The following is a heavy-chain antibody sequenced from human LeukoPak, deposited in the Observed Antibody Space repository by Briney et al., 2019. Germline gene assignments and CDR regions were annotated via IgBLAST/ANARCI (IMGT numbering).Heavy chain of an antibody. D-gene: IGHD6-6*01. CDR3: AREYSSSSGRAFDI. CDR2: ISSSSTI. CDR1: GFTLSTYT. J-gene: IGHJ3*02. V-gene: IGHV3-48*02. Sequence: GGSLRLSCAASGFTLSTYTMNWVRQAPGKGLQWFSYISSSSTIYYADSVKGRFTISRDNAKNSPYLQMNSLRDEDTAVYYCAREYSSSSGRAFDIWGQGTMVTVSS.